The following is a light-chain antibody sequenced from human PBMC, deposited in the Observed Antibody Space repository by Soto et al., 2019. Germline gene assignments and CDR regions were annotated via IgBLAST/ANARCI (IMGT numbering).Light chain of an antibody. CDR3: QQYGTSPPLYT. V-gene: IGKV3-20*01. Sequence: EIVLTQSPGTLSLSPGERATLSCRASQSVDSTYLAWYQQKPGQAPRLLIYATSSRAAGVPDRFSASGSGTDFTLTISRLEPEDFAVYYCQQYGTSPPLYTFGQGTKLDIK. CDR2: ATS. CDR1: QSVDSTY. J-gene: IGKJ2*01.